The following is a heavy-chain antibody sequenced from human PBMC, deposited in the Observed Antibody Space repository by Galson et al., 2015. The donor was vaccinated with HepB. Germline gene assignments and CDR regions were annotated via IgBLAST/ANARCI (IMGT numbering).Heavy chain of an antibody. CDR2: ISSSGDST. CDR1: GFTFSSAA. V-gene: IGHV3-23*01. J-gene: IGHJ4*02. D-gene: IGHD2-2*01. Sequence: SLRLSCAASGFTFSSAAMTWVRQAPGKGLEWVSLISSSGDSTYYADSVKGRFTISRDDSKNTLYLYMNNLRAEDTAVYYCAKDMQATYWGQGTQVTVSS. CDR3: AKDMQATY.